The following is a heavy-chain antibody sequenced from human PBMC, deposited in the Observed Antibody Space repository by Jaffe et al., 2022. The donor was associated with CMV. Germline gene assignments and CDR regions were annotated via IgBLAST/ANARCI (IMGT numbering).Heavy chain of an antibody. Sequence: QVQLQESGPGLVKPSETLSLTCTVSGGSISSYYWSWIRQPPGKGLEWIGYIYYSGSTNYNPSLKSRVTISVDTSKNQFSLKLSSVTAADTAVYYCARDSGLRLFDYWGQGTLVTVSS. V-gene: IGHV4-59*01. J-gene: IGHJ4*02. CDR3: ARDSGLRLFDY. CDR2: IYYSGST. CDR1: GGSISSYY. D-gene: IGHD4-17*01.